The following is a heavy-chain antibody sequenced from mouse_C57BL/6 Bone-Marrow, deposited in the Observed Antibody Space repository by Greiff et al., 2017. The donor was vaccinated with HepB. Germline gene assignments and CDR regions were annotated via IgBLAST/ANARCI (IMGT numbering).Heavy chain of an antibody. D-gene: IGHD4-1*01. CDR2: IYPRSGNT. CDR1: GYTFTSYG. CDR3: ARWETGYAMDY. J-gene: IGHJ4*01. Sequence: QVQLQQSGAELARPGASVKLSCKASGYTFTSYGISWVQQRTGQGLEWIGEIYPRSGNTYYNEKFKGKATLAADKSSSTAYMQFSSLTSEDSAIYYCARWETGYAMDYWGQGTSVTVSS. V-gene: IGHV1-81*01.